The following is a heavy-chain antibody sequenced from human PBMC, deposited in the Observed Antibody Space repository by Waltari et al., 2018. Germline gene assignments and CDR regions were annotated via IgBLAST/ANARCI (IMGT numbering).Heavy chain of an antibody. CDR3: ARGRTGGGLDFFDH. CDR1: GFTFSDHG. CDR2: ISRAGSNK. V-gene: IGHV3-30*03. Sequence: QVRLVESGGGVVQPGKSLRLSCTVSGFTFSDHGMHWVRQSPFKCLEGVARISRAGSNKCYGNSVRDRITISRDNSKNIVCLHMSSVGTEDTGVYYCARGRTGGGLDFFDHWGQGTLVTVSS. J-gene: IGHJ4*02. D-gene: IGHD3-10*01.